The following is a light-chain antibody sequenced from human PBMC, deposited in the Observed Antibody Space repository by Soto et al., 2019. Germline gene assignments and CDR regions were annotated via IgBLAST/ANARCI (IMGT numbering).Light chain of an antibody. J-gene: IGKJ1*01. CDR1: QSVSSW. Sequence: DIQMTQSPSTLSASVGDRVTFTCRASQSVSSWVAWYQQKPGKAPNLLITKASSLESGVPSRFSGSGTGTEFTLTINGLQPDDFATYYCQQYKSLLGTFGQGTKVEIK. V-gene: IGKV1-5*03. CDR2: KAS. CDR3: QQYKSLLGT.